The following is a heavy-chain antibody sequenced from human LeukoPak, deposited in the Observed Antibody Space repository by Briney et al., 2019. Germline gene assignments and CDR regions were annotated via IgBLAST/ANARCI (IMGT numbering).Heavy chain of an antibody. Sequence: SETLSLTCTVSGYSISSGYYWGWIRQPPGKGLEWIGEIYHSGSTNYNPSLKSRVTVSVDKSKNQFSLKLSSVTAADTAVYYCARDDDFWSGYEYDILTGYFHYWGQGTLVTVSS. V-gene: IGHV4-38-2*02. CDR3: ARDDDFWSGYEYDILTGYFHY. CDR1: GYSISSGYY. D-gene: IGHD3-9*01. CDR2: IYHSGST. J-gene: IGHJ4*02.